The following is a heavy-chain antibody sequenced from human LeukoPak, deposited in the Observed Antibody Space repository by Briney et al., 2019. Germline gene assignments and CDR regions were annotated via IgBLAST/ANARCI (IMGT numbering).Heavy chain of an antibody. V-gene: IGHV4-39*01. Sequence: PGGSLRLSCAASRFTIGSYWMSWVRQPPGKGLEWIGSIFYSGTIFHNPSLKSRVSLSVDTSRNQFSLKLSSVTAADTAVYYCVHEAYYYGMDVWGQGTTVTVSS. CDR3: VHEAYYYGMDV. J-gene: IGHJ6*02. CDR2: IFYSGTI. CDR1: RFTIGSYW.